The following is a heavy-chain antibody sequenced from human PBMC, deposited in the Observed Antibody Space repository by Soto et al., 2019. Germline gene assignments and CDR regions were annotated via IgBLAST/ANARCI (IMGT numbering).Heavy chain of an antibody. D-gene: IGHD2-15*01. CDR2: ITWNGVNT. CDR3: TRGYCSVGSCAFDI. Sequence: EEQLVESGGALVQPGRSLRLSCAASGFTFDDYAMRWVRQVPGKGLEWVSFITWNGVNTAYADSIRGRFTISRDNAKNSLYLQMNSLSAEDTAFYYCTRGYCSVGSCAFDIWGQGTMVAVSS. V-gene: IGHV3-9*01. CDR1: GFTFDDYA. J-gene: IGHJ3*02.